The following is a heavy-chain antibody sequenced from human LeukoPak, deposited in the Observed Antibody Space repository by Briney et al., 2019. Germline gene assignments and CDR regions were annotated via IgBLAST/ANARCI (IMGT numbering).Heavy chain of an antibody. CDR1: GGSFSGYY. CDR3: ATNSGWRLDY. V-gene: IGHV4-34*01. CDR2: IYHGGST. Sequence: KTWETLSLTCAVYGGSFSGYYWSWIRQPPGKGLEWIGEIYHGGSTNYNTSLRSRVTISVDKSKNQFSLNLTSVTAADTSVYYCATNSGWRLDYWGQGALVTVSS. D-gene: IGHD5-12*01. J-gene: IGHJ4*02.